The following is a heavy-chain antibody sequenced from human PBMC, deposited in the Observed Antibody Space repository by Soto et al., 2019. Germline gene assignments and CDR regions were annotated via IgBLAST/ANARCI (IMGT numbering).Heavy chain of an antibody. CDR3: AKDTYSSSWYF. D-gene: IGHD6-13*01. Sequence: EVQLLESGGGLVRPGGARRLSFAGSGFTFINYAMTWVRQAPGKGLEWVSSISNRGSDTYYVDSVKGRFTISRDNSKNTLYLQMNSLRAEDTAVYYCAKDTYSSSWYFWGQGTLVTVSS. CDR1: GFTFINYA. V-gene: IGHV3-23*01. CDR2: ISNRGSDT. J-gene: IGHJ4*02.